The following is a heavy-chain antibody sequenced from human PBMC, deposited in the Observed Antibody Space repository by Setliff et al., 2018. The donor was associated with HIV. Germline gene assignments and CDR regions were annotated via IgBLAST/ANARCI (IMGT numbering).Heavy chain of an antibody. CDR2: ITGRGTTI. Sequence: GGSLRLSCAASGFTFSEYEMSWVRQAPGKGLEWISYITGRGTTIEYADSVKGRFTIARDNAQNSLYPQMNSLRGEETAIYYCARLGTTKLVVPNGGFDIWGQGTRVTVSS. CDR1: GFTFSEYE. CDR3: ARLGTTKLVVPNGGFDI. D-gene: IGHD3-22*01. J-gene: IGHJ3*02. V-gene: IGHV3-48*03.